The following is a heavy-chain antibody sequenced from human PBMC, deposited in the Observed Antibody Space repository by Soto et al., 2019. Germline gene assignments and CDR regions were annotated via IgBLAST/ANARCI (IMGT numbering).Heavy chain of an antibody. V-gene: IGHV3-30*18. CDR1: GFTFSSYG. Sequence: GSLRLSCAASGFTFSSYGMHWVRQAPGKGLEWVAVISYDGSNKYYADSVKGRFTISRDNSKNTLYLQMNSLRAEDTAVYYCAKDLADSSGYYPFWGQGTMVTVSS. D-gene: IGHD3-22*01. CDR2: ISYDGSNK. CDR3: AKDLADSSGYYPF. J-gene: IGHJ3*01.